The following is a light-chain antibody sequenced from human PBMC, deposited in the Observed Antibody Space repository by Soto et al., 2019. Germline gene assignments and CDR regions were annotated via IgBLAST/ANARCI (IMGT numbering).Light chain of an antibody. V-gene: IGLV2-14*01. CDR3: SSYTGSSTYVV. CDR2: DVS. Sequence: QSALTQPASVSGSPGQSITISCTGTSSDVGGSNYVSWYQQHPGKAPKLMIYDVSNRPSGVSNRFSGSKSGNTASLTISGLQAEDEADDYCSSYTGSSTYVVFGGGTKLTVL. J-gene: IGLJ2*01. CDR1: SSDVGGSNY.